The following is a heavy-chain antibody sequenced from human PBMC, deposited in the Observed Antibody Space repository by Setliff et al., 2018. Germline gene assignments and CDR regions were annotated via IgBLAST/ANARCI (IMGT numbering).Heavy chain of an antibody. CDR1: GYIFTNYW. J-gene: IGHJ5*02. CDR3: ERGRRDGYKAGFDP. V-gene: IGHV5-51*01. D-gene: IGHD5-12*01. Sequence: GESLKISCKASGYIFTNYWIGWVRQMPGKGLEWMGVIYPGDSDTRYSPSFQGQVTISADRSFSPAYLQWSSLKASDSAIYYCERGRRDGYKAGFDPWGQGTLVTVSS. CDR2: IYPGDSDT.